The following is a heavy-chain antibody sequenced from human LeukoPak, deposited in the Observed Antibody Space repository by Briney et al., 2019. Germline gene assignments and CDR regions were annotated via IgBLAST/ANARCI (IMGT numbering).Heavy chain of an antibody. CDR3: AREGITAPETNWFDP. CDR2: ISAYNGNT. CDR1: GYTFSNYG. Sequence: ASVKVSCKASGYTFSNYGISWVRQAPGQGLEWMGWISAYNGNTNCAQKLQDRVTMTADTSTSTAYMELRSLRSDDTAVYYCAREGITAPETNWFDPWGQGTLVTVSS. V-gene: IGHV1-18*01. J-gene: IGHJ5*02. D-gene: IGHD6-13*01.